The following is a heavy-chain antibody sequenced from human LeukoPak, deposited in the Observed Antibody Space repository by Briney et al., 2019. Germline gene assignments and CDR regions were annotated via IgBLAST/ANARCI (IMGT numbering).Heavy chain of an antibody. CDR3: ARGRQCDF. CDR2: IYSGGSP. Sequence: GSLRLSCAASGFIVSANYMNWVRQAPGKGLEWVSVIYSGGSPFYADSVKGRFTISRDNSKNTVYLQMNSLRVEDTAVYYCARGRQCDFWGQGTLVTVSS. D-gene: IGHD4-11*01. V-gene: IGHV3-53*01. CDR1: GFIVSANY. J-gene: IGHJ4*02.